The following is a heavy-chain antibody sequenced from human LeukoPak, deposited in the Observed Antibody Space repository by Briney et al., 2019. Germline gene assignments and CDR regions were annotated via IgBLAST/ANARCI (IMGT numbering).Heavy chain of an antibody. CDR1: GGTFSSYA. Sequence: SVKVFCKASGGTFSSYAISWVRQAPGQGLEWMGGIIPIFGTANYAQKFQGRVTITADESTSTAYMELSSLRSEDTAVYYCARDLGDYVWGSYRQGDVDYWGQGTLVTVSS. D-gene: IGHD3-16*02. CDR3: ARDLGDYVWGSYRQGDVDY. CDR2: IIPIFGTA. V-gene: IGHV1-69*01. J-gene: IGHJ4*02.